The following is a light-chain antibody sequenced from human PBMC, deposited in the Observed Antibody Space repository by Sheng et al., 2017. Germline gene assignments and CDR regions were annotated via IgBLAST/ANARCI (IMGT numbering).Light chain of an antibody. J-gene: IGKJ1*01. CDR2: WAS. V-gene: IGKV4-1*01. CDR3: QQYYSTPRT. CDR1: QNVLYSSNNKNY. Sequence: DTVMTQSPDSLAVSLGERATINCKSSQNVLYSSNNKNYLAWYQQKPGQPPKLLIYWASTRESGVPDRFSGSGSGXDFALTISSLQAEDVAVYYCQQYYSTPRTFGQGTKVEIK.